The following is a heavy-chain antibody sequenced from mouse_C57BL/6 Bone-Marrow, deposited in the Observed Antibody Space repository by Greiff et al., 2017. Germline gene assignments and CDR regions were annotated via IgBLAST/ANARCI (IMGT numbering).Heavy chain of an antibody. D-gene: IGHD1-1*01. Sequence: VMLVESGPGLVQPSQSLSITCTVSGFSLTSYGVHWVRQSPGKGLEWLGVIWRGGSTDYNAAFISRLSISKDNSKSQVFFKMNSLQADDTAIYYCARKGSYGSSDWYFDVWGTGTTVTVSS. CDR2: IWRGGST. J-gene: IGHJ1*03. CDR1: GFSLTSYG. CDR3: ARKGSYGSSDWYFDV. V-gene: IGHV2-2*01.